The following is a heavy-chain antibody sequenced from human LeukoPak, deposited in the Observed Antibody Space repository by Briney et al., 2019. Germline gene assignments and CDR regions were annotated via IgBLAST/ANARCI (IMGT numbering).Heavy chain of an antibody. CDR2: ISSSSGTI. J-gene: IGHJ4*02. CDR3: ARVDYGDYTGEDY. Sequence: GGSLRLSCAASGFTFGSYSTNWVRQAPGKGLEWVSYISSSSGTIYYADSVKGRFTISRDNAKNSLYLQMNSLRAEDTAVYYCARVDYGDYTGEDYWGQGTLVTVSS. CDR1: GFTFGSYS. D-gene: IGHD4-17*01. V-gene: IGHV3-48*04.